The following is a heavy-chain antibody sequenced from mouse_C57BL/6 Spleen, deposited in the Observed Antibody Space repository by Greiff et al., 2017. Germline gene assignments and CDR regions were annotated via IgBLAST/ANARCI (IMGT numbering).Heavy chain of an antibody. CDR3: ARDSSGYVGCAMDY. CDR1: GFTFSDYY. J-gene: IGHJ4*01. V-gene: IGHV5-16*01. Sequence: EVKVVESEGGLVQPGSSMNLSCTASGFTFSDYYMAWVRQVPEKGLEWVANINYDGSSTYYMDTLKSRFIISRDNAKNMLYLQMSSLTSEDTATYYCARDSSGYVGCAMDYWGQGTSVTVSS. CDR2: INYDGSST. D-gene: IGHD3-2*02.